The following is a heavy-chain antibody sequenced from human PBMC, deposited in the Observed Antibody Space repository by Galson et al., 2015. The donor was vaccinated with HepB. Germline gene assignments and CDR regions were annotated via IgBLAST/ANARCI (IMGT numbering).Heavy chain of an antibody. CDR3: ARDLGYYNSGSYFELDY. J-gene: IGHJ4*02. CDR2: ISYDGSNT. Sequence: SLRLSCAASGFIFSSYGMHWVRQAPGKGLEWVAVISYDGSNTYYADSVKGRFTISRDNSKTTLHLQMSSLRAEDTAVYYCARDLGYYNSGSYFELDYWGQGTLVTVSS. CDR1: GFIFSSYG. V-gene: IGHV3-30*03. D-gene: IGHD3-10*01.